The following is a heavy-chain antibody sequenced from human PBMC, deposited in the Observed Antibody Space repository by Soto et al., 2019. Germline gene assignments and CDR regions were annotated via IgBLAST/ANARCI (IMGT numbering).Heavy chain of an antibody. V-gene: IGHV4-61*01. Sequence: TSETGSLTCTVSGGSVSSGSYYWSWIRQPPGKGLEWIGYIYYSGSTNYNPSLKSRVTISVDTSKNQFSLKLSSVTAADTAVYYCARYVWDCSSTSYYSLSLDPSGQGTMVTVS. CDR3: ARYVWDCSSTSYYSLSLDP. D-gene: IGHD2-2*01. CDR1: GGSVSSGSYY. CDR2: IYYSGST. J-gene: IGHJ5*02.